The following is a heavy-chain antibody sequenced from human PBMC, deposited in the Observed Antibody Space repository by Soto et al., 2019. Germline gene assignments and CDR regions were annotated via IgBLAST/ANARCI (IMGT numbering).Heavy chain of an antibody. V-gene: IGHV3-15*07. D-gene: IGHD3-22*01. Sequence: GGSLRLSCAASGFTFSNAAMNWVRQAPGKGLEWVGRIKSKTDGGTTDYAAPVKGRFTISRDDSKNTLYLQMNSLKTEDTAVYYCTTGNYYDSSGYYHAEYFQHWGQGTLVTVSS. CDR1: GFTFSNAA. J-gene: IGHJ1*01. CDR2: IKSKTDGGTT. CDR3: TTGNYYDSSGYYHAEYFQH.